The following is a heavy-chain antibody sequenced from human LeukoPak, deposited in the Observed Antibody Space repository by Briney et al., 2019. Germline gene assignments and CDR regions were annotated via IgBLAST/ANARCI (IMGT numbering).Heavy chain of an antibody. CDR3: ARPHSSITMVRGVLGN. J-gene: IGHJ4*02. V-gene: IGHV3-23*01. CDR2: FNETGDIP. Sequence: GGSLRLSCAASGFIFRGYAMSWVRRAPGKGLEWVAGFNETGDIPYYADSVRGRFTISRDTSEDTLYLQMNRLRAEDTAIYYCARPHSSITMVRGVLGNWGQGTLVTVSS. D-gene: IGHD3-10*01. CDR1: GFIFRGYA.